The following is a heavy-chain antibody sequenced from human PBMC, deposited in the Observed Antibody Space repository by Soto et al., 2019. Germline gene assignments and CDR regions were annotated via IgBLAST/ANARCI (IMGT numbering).Heavy chain of an antibody. CDR1: GGTFSSYA. D-gene: IGHD4-17*01. CDR2: IIPIFGTA. CDR3: AREDPYGDYEVGWFDP. V-gene: IGHV1-69*01. Sequence: QVQLVQSGAEVKKAGSSVKVSCKASGGTFSSYAISWVRQAPGQRLEWMGGIIPIFGTANYAQKFQGRVTITADESTSTAYMELSSLRSEDTAVYYCAREDPYGDYEVGWFDPWGQGTLVTVSS. J-gene: IGHJ5*02.